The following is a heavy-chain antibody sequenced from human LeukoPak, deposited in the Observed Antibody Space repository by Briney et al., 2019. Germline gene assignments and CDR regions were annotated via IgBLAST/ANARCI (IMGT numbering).Heavy chain of an antibody. Sequence: GGSLRLSCAASGFTFSSYGMHWVRQAPGKGLEWVAFIRYDGSNKYYADSVKGRFTISRDNSKNTLYLQMNSLRAEDTAVYYCARWGGYYYDSSGYYYRDAHGAYWGQGTLVTVSS. CDR2: IRYDGSNK. D-gene: IGHD3-22*01. J-gene: IGHJ4*02. CDR3: ARWGGYYYDSSGYYYRDAHGAY. V-gene: IGHV3-30*02. CDR1: GFTFSSYG.